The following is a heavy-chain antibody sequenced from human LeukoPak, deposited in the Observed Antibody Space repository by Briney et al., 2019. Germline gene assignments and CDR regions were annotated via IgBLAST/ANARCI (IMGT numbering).Heavy chain of an antibody. CDR3: AKDPGIVVSEYFQH. CDR2: IRYDGSNK. V-gene: IGHV3-30*02. J-gene: IGHJ1*01. CDR1: GFTVSSYG. D-gene: IGHD6-19*01. Sequence: GGSLRLSCAASGFTVSSYGMHWVRQAPGKGLEWVAFIRYDGSNKYYADSVKGRFTISRDNSKNTLYLQMNSLRAEDTAVYYCAKDPGIVVSEYFQHWGQGTLVTVSS.